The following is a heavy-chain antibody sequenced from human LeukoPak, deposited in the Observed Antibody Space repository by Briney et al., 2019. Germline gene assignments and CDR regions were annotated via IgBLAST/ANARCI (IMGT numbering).Heavy chain of an antibody. CDR2: IYNSGST. Sequence: SETLSLTCTVSGVSISSYHWSWIRQPPVKGLEWIGYIYNSGSTNYNPSLKSRVTISVDTSKNQVSLKLSSVTAADTAVYYCARKDGDYWGQGILVTVSS. D-gene: IGHD2-15*01. J-gene: IGHJ4*02. CDR3: ARKDGDY. CDR1: GVSISSYH. V-gene: IGHV4-59*01.